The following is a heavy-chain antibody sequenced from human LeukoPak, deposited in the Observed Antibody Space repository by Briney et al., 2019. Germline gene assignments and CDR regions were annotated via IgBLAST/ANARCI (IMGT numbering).Heavy chain of an antibody. CDR1: GGTFSSYA. D-gene: IGHD3-10*01. V-gene: IGHV1-69*13. Sequence: SVKVSCKASGGTFSSYAISWVRQAPGQGLEWMGGIIPIFGTANYAQKFQSRVTITADESTSIAYMELSSLRSEDTAVYYCAREVTMVRGVIINYFDYWGQGTLVTVSS. CDR2: IIPIFGTA. CDR3: AREVTMVRGVIINYFDY. J-gene: IGHJ4*02.